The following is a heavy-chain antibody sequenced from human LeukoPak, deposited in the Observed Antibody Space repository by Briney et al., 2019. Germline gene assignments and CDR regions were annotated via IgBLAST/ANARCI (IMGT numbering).Heavy chain of an antibody. CDR3: ARALRYSSGWALDY. D-gene: IGHD6-19*01. Sequence: SQTLSLTCAISGDSVSSNSAAWNWIRQSPSRGLEWLGRTYYRSKWYNDYAASVKSRISISPDTSKNQFSLQLNSVSPEDTVMYYCARALRYSSGWALDYWGQGTLVTVSS. CDR1: GDSVSSNSAA. V-gene: IGHV6-1*01. CDR2: TYYRSKWYN. J-gene: IGHJ4*02.